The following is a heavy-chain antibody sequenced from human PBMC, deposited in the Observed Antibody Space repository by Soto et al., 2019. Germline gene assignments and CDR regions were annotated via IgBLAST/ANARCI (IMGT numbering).Heavy chain of an antibody. CDR3: ARNRGYCTNGVCYTHEYYYYGMDV. CDR2: IIPIFGTA. V-gene: IGHV1-69*13. D-gene: IGHD2-8*01. J-gene: IGHJ6*02. CDR1: GGTFSSYA. Sequence: GASVKVSCKASGGTFSSYAISWVRQAPGQGLEWMGGIIPIFGTANYAQKFQGRVTITADESTSTAYMELSSLRSEDTAVYYCARNRGYCTNGVCYTHEYYYYGMDVWGQGTTVTVSS.